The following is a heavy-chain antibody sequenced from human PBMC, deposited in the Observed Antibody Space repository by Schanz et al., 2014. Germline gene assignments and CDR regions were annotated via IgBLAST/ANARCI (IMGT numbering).Heavy chain of an antibody. J-gene: IGHJ4*02. D-gene: IGHD3-22*01. V-gene: IGHV1-18*01. CDR1: GYTFTDYG. Sequence: QVQLVQSGAEVKKPGASVKVSCKASGYTFTDYGVIWVRQAPGQGLEWMGWITAYNGDTNYALKLQGRVTMTRNTSISTAYMELSGLRSEDTAVYYCAGAFDSSGYYFDYWGQGTLVTVSS. CDR2: ITAYNGDT. CDR3: AGAFDSSGYYFDY.